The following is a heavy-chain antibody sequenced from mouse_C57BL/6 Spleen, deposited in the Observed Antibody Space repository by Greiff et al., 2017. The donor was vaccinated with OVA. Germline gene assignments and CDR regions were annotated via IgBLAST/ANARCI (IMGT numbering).Heavy chain of an antibody. Sequence: EVQGVESGGGLVKPGGSLKLSCAASGFTFSSYAMSWVRQTPEKRLEWVATISDGGSYTYYPDNVKGRFTISRDNAKNNLYLQMSHLKSEDTAMYYCARDGDDYEGFAYWGQGTLVTVSA. V-gene: IGHV5-4*01. CDR3: ARDGDDYEGFAY. D-gene: IGHD2-4*01. CDR1: GFTFSSYA. J-gene: IGHJ3*01. CDR2: ISDGGSYT.